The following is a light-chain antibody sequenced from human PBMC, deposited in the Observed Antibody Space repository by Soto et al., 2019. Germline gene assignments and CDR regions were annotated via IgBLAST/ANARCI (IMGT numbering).Light chain of an antibody. CDR2: AAS. Sequence: DIQMTQSPSSLSASVGDRVTITSRASQGISNYLAWYQQKPGKVPQLLIYAASTLQSGGPSRFSGSGSGTDFTLTISSLQPEDVATYYWQKYNSAPQTFGQGTKVEIK. CDR1: QGISNY. J-gene: IGKJ1*01. V-gene: IGKV1-27*01. CDR3: QKYNSAPQT.